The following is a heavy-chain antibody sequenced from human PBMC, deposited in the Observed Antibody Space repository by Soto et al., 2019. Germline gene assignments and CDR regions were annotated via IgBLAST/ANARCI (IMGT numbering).Heavy chain of an antibody. CDR1: GFTFRTHA. CDR2: IAYDGNEK. Sequence: QVQLVESGGGVVQPGTSLRLSCAASGFTFRTHAMHWVRQAPGKGLEWMAVIAYDGNEKFYADSVKGRFTISRDKSKNALYLQINTLRTEDTAVYYCAKDVGDYVPYYNGMDVWGQGTTVTVSS. CDR3: AKDVGDYVPYYNGMDV. J-gene: IGHJ6*02. V-gene: IGHV3-30*18. D-gene: IGHD4-17*01.